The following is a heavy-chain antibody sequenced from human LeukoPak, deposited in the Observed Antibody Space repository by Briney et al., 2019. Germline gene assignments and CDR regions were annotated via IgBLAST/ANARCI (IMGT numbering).Heavy chain of an antibody. CDR2: IIPILGIA. Sequence: SVTVSCKASGGTFSSYAISWVRQAPGQGLEWMGRIIPILGIANYAQKFQGRVTITADKSTSTAYMELSSLRSEDTAVYYCARGSPHIDYVWGSYRYPFDYWGQGTLVTVSS. CDR1: GGTFSSYA. CDR3: ARGSPHIDYVWGSYRYPFDY. J-gene: IGHJ4*02. V-gene: IGHV1-69*04. D-gene: IGHD3-16*02.